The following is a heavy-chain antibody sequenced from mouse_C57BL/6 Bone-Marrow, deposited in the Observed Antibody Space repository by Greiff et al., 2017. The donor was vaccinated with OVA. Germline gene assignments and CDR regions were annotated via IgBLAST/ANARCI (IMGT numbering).Heavy chain of an antibody. Sequence: QVHVKQPGAELVRPGSSVKLSCKASGYTFTSYWMHWVKQRPIQGLEWIGNIDPSDSETHYNQKFKDKATLTVDKSSSTAYMQLSSLTSEDSAVYYCARCGYYGKAMDYWGQGTSVTVSS. CDR2: IDPSDSET. CDR1: GYTFTSYW. D-gene: IGHD2-3*01. J-gene: IGHJ4*01. CDR3: ARCGYYGKAMDY. V-gene: IGHV1-52*01.